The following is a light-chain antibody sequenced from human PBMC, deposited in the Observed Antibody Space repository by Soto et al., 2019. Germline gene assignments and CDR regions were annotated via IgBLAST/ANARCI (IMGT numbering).Light chain of an antibody. J-gene: IGKJ2*01. Sequence: EIVLTQSPGTLSLSPGERATLSCRASQSLSSSYLGWYQQKPGQAPRPLIYDASSRATGIPDRFSGSGSGTDFTLIISRLEPEDFAVYYCQQYGGSPPYTFGQGTKVEVK. CDR2: DAS. V-gene: IGKV3-20*01. CDR3: QQYGGSPPYT. CDR1: QSLSSSY.